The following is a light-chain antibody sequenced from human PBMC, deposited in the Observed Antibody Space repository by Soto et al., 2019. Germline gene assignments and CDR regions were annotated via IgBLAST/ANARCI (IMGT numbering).Light chain of an antibody. CDR1: NSDVGSYNL. V-gene: IGLV2-23*02. CDR3: FSYAGDSVYV. Sequence: QSVLTQPASVSGSPRQSITISCTGTNSDVGSYNLVSWFQQHPGKAPKLVIYEVTKRPSGVSDRFSGSKSGNTASLTISELQAEDEADYYCFSYAGDSVYVFGTGTKVTVL. CDR2: EVT. J-gene: IGLJ1*01.